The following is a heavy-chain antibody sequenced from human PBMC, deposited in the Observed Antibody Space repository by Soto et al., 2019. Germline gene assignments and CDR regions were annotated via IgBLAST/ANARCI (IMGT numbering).Heavy chain of an antibody. V-gene: IGHV1-69*14. J-gene: IGHJ4*02. CDR2: IIPIFGTI. Sequence: QVQLVQSGAEVKKPGSSVKVSCKASGETFSNYAISWVRQAPGQGLEWMGGIIPIFGTINYAQKFQDRATITADKSTSTAYMELSSQRSEDTAVYYCARELDTAMVTLDYWGQGTLVSVSS. CDR3: ARELDTAMVTLDY. D-gene: IGHD5-18*01. CDR1: GETFSNYA.